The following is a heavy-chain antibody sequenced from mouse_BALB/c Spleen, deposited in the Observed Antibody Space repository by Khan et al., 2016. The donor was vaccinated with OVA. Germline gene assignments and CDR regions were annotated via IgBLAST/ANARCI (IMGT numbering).Heavy chain of an antibody. D-gene: IGHD2-1*01. Sequence: EVQLVESGGGLVKPGGSLKLSCAASGFTFSTFAMSWVRQTPEKRLEWVATISSDGDYTYYPDNVTGRFTISRDNATNTLYLQMSSLRAEDTAMYYCARYHYGNVAYWGQGTLVTVSA. CDR1: GFTFSTFA. CDR3: ARYHYGNVAY. CDR2: ISSDGDYT. V-gene: IGHV5-9-3*01. J-gene: IGHJ3*01.